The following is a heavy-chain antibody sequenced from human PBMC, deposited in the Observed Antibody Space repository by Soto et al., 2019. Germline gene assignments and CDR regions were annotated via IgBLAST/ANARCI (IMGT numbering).Heavy chain of an antibody. CDR2: ISYDGSNK. CDR3: ARDLSKYCSGGSCSDPGY. Sequence: GGSLRLSCAASGFTFSSYAMHWVRQAPGKGLEWVAVISYDGSNKYYADSVKGRFTISRDNSKSTLYLQMNSLRAEDTAVYYCARDLSKYCSGGSCSDPGYWGQGTLVTVSS. J-gene: IGHJ4*02. V-gene: IGHV3-30-3*01. D-gene: IGHD2-15*01. CDR1: GFTFSSYA.